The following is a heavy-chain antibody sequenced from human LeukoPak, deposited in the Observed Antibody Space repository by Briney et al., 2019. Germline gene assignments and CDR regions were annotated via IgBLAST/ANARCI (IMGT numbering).Heavy chain of an antibody. CDR2: IYHSGTT. D-gene: IGHD6-13*01. Sequence: PSETLSLTCAVSGESISSTNWWSWVRQAPGKGLEWIGEIYHSGTTKYNPSLKSRVTISFDTSKNQFSLNLRSVTAADTAVYYCARGDQQPSLDFDYWGQGTLVTVSS. V-gene: IGHV4-4*02. CDR3: ARGDQQPSLDFDY. CDR1: GESISSTNW. J-gene: IGHJ4*02.